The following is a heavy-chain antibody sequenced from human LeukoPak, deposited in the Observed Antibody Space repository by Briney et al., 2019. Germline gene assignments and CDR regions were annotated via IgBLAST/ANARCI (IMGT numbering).Heavy chain of an antibody. CDR2: IYTSGST. J-gene: IGHJ3*02. Sequence: SQTLSLTCTVSGGSISSGSYYWSWIRQPAGKGLEWIGRIYTSGSTNYNPSLKSRVTISVDTSKNQFSLKLSSVTAADTAVYYCASEVLGYCSSTSCFDAFDIWGQGTMVTVSS. CDR3: ASEVLGYCSSTSCFDAFDI. V-gene: IGHV4-61*02. D-gene: IGHD2-2*01. CDR1: GGSISSGSYY.